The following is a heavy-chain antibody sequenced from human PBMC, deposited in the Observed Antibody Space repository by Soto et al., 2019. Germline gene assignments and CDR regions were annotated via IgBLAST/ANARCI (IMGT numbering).Heavy chain of an antibody. V-gene: IGHV1-24*01. Sequence: ASVKVSCKXSGYTLTELSMHWVRQAPGKGLEWMGGFDPEDGETIYAQKFQGRVTMTEDTSTDTAYMELSGLRSEDTAVYYCATGRYSSGSIDYWGQGTLVTVSS. CDR2: FDPEDGET. J-gene: IGHJ4*02. CDR1: GYTLTELS. D-gene: IGHD3-22*01. CDR3: ATGRYSSGSIDY.